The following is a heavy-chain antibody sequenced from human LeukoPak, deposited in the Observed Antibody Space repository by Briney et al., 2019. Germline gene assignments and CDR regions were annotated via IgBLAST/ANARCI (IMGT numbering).Heavy chain of an antibody. CDR3: ARGTIAVAGTRFGP. Sequence: PSETLSLTCTVSGGSISSSSYYWGWIRQPPGKGLEWIGSIYYSGSTYYNPSLKSRVTISVDTSKNQFSLKLSSVTAADTAVYYCARGTIAVAGTRFGPWGQGTLVTVSS. D-gene: IGHD6-19*01. V-gene: IGHV4-39*07. CDR1: GGSISSSSYY. J-gene: IGHJ5*02. CDR2: IYYSGST.